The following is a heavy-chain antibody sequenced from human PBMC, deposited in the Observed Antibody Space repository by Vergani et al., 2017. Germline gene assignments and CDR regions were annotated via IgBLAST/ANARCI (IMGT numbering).Heavy chain of an antibody. D-gene: IGHD4-17*01. V-gene: IGHV3-30*02. CDR1: GFSFHTYG. CDR3: EKDGRENSDYGYFDY. Sequence: QVQLVETGGGVVQPGGSLRLYCATSGFSFHTYGAHWVRQAPGKGLEWVAFIGYDGRIKYNVDSVKGRFTISRDTSKKTLSLQMRRLRADDTAVYYCEKDGRENSDYGYFDYWGQGTMVTVS. J-gene: IGHJ4*02. CDR2: IGYDGRIK.